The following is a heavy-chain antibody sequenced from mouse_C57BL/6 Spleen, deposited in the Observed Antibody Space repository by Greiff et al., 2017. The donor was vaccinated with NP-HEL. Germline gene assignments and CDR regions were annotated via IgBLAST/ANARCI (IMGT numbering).Heavy chain of an antibody. Sequence: VQLQQSGAELVRPGASVKLSCTASGFNIKDYYMHWVKQRPEQGLEWIGRIDPEDGDTEYAPKFQGKATMTADTSSNTAYLQLSSLTSEDTAVYYCTKASTVVATYWYFDVWGTGTTVTVSS. J-gene: IGHJ1*03. CDR3: TKASTVVATYWYFDV. D-gene: IGHD1-1*01. V-gene: IGHV14-1*01. CDR1: GFNIKDYY. CDR2: IDPEDGDT.